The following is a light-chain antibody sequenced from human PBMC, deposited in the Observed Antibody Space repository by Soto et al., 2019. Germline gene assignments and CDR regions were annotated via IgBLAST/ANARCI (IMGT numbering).Light chain of an antibody. CDR3: AVYRSENTPVV. Sequence: TTPASLSVSPSQSITISCTGTSRDIGNYNYVSWYQHHPGKAPKLMIYEVTSRPSGGSDRFSGSKYGMTASLTISGLQPEDEADYFCAVYRSENTPVVFGIGTKVTV. V-gene: IGLV2-14*01. CDR1: SRDIGNYNY. J-gene: IGLJ1*01. CDR2: EVT.